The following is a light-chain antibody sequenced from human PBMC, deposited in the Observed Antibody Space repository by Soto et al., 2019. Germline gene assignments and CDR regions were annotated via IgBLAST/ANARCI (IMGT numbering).Light chain of an antibody. J-gene: IGLJ3*02. Sequence: QSALTQPVSVSGSPGQSITISCTATSSDVGGYNYVSWYQQHPGKAPKLMIYEVSNRPSGVSNRFSGSKSGNTASLTISGLQAEDEADYHCSSYTSSSTWVFGGGTKLTVL. CDR2: EVS. CDR1: SSDVGGYNY. CDR3: SSYTSSSTWV. V-gene: IGLV2-14*01.